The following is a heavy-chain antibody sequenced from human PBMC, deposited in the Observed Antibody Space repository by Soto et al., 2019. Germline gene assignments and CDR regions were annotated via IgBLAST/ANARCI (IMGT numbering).Heavy chain of an antibody. CDR3: AKDLRYYGSGPSGWFDS. CDR2: ISDSGGTT. Sequence: PGGSLRLSWSASGFTFRAYAMNWVRQAPGTGLQWVSGISDSGGTTYYADSVKGRFAISRDNSKNTLYLQIKSLRAEDTAIYYCAKDLRYYGSGPSGWFDSWGQGNQVTVSS. J-gene: IGHJ5*01. D-gene: IGHD3-10*01. CDR1: GFTFRAYA. V-gene: IGHV3-23*01.